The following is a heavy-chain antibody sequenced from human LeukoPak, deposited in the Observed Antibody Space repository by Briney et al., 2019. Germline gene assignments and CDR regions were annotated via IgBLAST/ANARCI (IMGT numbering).Heavy chain of an antibody. CDR1: GFTFSSYS. J-gene: IGHJ4*02. V-gene: IGHV3-48*02. CDR3: ARVWGLAGAGGEIEY. Sequence: PGGSLRLSCAASGFTFSSYSMNWVRQAPGKGLEWVSYISSSGTTIYYADSVKGRFTISRDNAKNSLYLQMNSLRDEDTAVYYCARVWGLAGAGGEIEYWGQGTLVTVSS. D-gene: IGHD6-13*01. CDR2: ISSSGTTI.